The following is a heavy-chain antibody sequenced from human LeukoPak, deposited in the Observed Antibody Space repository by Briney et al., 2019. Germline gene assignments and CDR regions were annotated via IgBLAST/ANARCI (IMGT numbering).Heavy chain of an antibody. V-gene: IGHV3-23*01. CDR2: INTGGEYT. J-gene: IGHJ4*02. CDR3: VKKGGGGYFDS. CDR1: EFAFSNYA. Sequence: GGSLRLSCAAYEFAFSNYAMSWVRQAPGKGLEWVSGINTGGEYTYYANSVKGRFTISRDNSKNTLYLQMTSLRAEDTAVYYGVKKGGGGYFDSWGQGTLVTVSS. D-gene: IGHD3-10*01.